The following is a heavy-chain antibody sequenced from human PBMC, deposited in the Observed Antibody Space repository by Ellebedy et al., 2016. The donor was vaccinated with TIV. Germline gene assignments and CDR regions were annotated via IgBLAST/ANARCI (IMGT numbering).Heavy chain of an antibody. V-gene: IGHV1-2*02. Sequence: AASVKVSCKASGYTFTDYYVHWVRQAPGQGLEWMGWINPHSGGTNYTQKFQGRVTMTRDTSINTAYMDLSRLRSDDTAVYYCARVRFGYTSTRLDSWGQGTLVTVSS. CDR2: INPHSGGT. CDR3: ARVRFGYTSTRLDS. CDR1: GYTFTDYY. J-gene: IGHJ4*02. D-gene: IGHD2-2*01.